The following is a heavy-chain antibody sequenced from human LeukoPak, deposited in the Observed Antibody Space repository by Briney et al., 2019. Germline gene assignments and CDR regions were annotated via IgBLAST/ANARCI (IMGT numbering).Heavy chain of an antibody. D-gene: IGHD2-2*01. J-gene: IGHJ3*02. V-gene: IGHV3-11*01. CDR2: ISSSGTTT. CDR1: GFTFSDYF. CDR3: ARGGHCSSSSCYLGAFDI. Sequence: GGSLRLSCAASGFTFSDYFMTWIRQAPGKGLEWGSYISSSGTTTYYADSVKGRSTTSTDNATNSPYLQVNSLRAENTAWHYCARGGHCSSSSCYLGAFDIWGQETMVTVSS.